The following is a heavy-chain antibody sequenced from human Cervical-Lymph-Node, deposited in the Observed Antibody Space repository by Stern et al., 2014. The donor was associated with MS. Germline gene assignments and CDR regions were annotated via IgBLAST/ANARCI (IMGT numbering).Heavy chain of an antibody. CDR1: GFTFNTYN. CDR2: ISSRSRTI. D-gene: IGHD1-1*01. CDR3: ARGCNSDPHFDY. V-gene: IGHV3-48*01. Sequence: EVQLVESGGGLVQPGGSLRLSCAASGFTFNTYNMNWVRQAPGKGLEWVSYISSRSRTIYYAASVKGRFTISRDNAKNSLYLQMNSLRAEDTAVYYCARGCNSDPHFDYWGQGTLVTVSS. J-gene: IGHJ4*02.